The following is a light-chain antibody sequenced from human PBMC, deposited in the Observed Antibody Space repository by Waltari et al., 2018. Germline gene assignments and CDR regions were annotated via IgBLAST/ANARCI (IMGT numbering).Light chain of an antibody. Sequence: IVLTQSPGTLSLSPGERATLSCRASQSISRYLVWYQQKPGQPPRLRIYEASRRATGIPDRFSGSGSGTDFSLTISRLEPEDFGVYYCQNHERLPATFGQGTRVEI. J-gene: IGKJ1*01. CDR3: QNHERLPAT. V-gene: IGKV3-20*01. CDR1: QSISRY. CDR2: EAS.